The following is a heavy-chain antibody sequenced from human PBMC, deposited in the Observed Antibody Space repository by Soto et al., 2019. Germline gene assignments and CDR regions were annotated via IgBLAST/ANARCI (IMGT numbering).Heavy chain of an antibody. D-gene: IGHD2-8*02. Sequence: QVQLQQWGAGLLKPSEHLSLTCAVYGGSFSGYYWTWIRQPPGTGLEWIGEINHSGSTNYNPSLKSRVTISVDTSKNQFSLKLTSVTAADTAVYYCARDKITGLFDYWGQGTLFTVSS. V-gene: IGHV4-34*01. CDR2: INHSGST. CDR3: ARDKITGLFDY. J-gene: IGHJ4*02. CDR1: GGSFSGYY.